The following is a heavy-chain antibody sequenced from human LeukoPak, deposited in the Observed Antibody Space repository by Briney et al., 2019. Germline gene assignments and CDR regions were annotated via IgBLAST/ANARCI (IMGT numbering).Heavy chain of an antibody. Sequence: PGGSVRLSCAASGFTVSNNYMTWVRQAPGKGLEWLSVIYSGGSTYYADSVKGRFTISRDNSKNTLYLQMNSLRAEDTAVYYCAKRWFGDRWGQGTLVTVSS. CDR3: AKRWFGDR. D-gene: IGHD3-10*01. CDR2: IYSGGST. CDR1: GFTVSNNY. J-gene: IGHJ5*02. V-gene: IGHV3-53*01.